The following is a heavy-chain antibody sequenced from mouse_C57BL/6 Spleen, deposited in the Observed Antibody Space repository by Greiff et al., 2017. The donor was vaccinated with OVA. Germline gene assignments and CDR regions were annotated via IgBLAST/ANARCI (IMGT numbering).Heavy chain of an antibody. Sequence: QVQLQQPGAELVRPGSSVKLSCKASGYTFTSYWMHWVKQRPIQGLEWIGNIDPSDSETHYNQKFKDKATLTVDKSSSTAYMQLSSLTSEDSAVYYCARIGDGYYNAMDYWGQGTSVTVSS. D-gene: IGHD2-3*01. CDR2: IDPSDSET. CDR1: GYTFTSYW. J-gene: IGHJ4*01. CDR3: ARIGDGYYNAMDY. V-gene: IGHV1-52*01.